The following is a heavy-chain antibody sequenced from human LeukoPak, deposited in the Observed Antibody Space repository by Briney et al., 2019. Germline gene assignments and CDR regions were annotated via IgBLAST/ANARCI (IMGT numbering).Heavy chain of an antibody. D-gene: IGHD5-12*01. CDR1: GFTVSSNY. Sequence: GGSLRLSCAASGFTVSSNYMSWVRQAPWKGLEWVSVIYSGGSTYYADSVKGRFTISRDNSKNTLYLQMNSLRAEDTAVYYCAREAFFEYSGYDGLDYWGQGTLVTVSS. J-gene: IGHJ4*02. CDR3: AREAFFEYSGYDGLDY. V-gene: IGHV3-66*01. CDR2: IYSGGST.